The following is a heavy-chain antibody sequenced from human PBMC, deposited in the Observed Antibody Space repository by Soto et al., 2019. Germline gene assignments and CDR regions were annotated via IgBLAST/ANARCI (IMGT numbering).Heavy chain of an antibody. Sequence: QVQLVQSGAEVKKPGSSVKVSCKASGGTFSSYAISWVRQAPGQGLEWMGGIIPIFGTANYTQKFQGRVTITADESTSTAYMELSSLRSEDTTVYYCARVPNRFLEWPGGDYWGQGTLVTVSS. CDR1: GGTFSSYA. CDR2: IIPIFGTA. J-gene: IGHJ4*02. CDR3: ARVPNRFLEWPGGDY. D-gene: IGHD3-3*01. V-gene: IGHV1-69*12.